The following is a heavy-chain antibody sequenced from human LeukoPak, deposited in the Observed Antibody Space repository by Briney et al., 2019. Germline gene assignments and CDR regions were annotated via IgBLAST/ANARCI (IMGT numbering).Heavy chain of an antibody. CDR3: ATKQAATIHYGMDV. CDR2: FDPEDGET. Sequence: ASVKVSCKVSGYTLTELSMHWVRQAPGKGLEWMGGFDPEDGETIYAQKFQGRVTMTEDTSTDTAYMELSSLRSEDTAVYYCATKQAATIHYGMDVWAKGPRSPSP. V-gene: IGHV1-24*01. D-gene: IGHD5-24*01. CDR1: GYTLTELS. J-gene: IGHJ6*02.